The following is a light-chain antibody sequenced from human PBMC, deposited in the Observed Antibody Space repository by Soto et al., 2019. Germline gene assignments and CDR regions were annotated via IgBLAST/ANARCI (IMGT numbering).Light chain of an antibody. V-gene: IGKV3-20*01. Sequence: EIVLTQSPRTLSLSPGERATLSCRASRSVSGSYLAWYQQRPGQAPRGLSYSASLRATGTPDRFSGSGSGTDFSLTISRLEPEDCAVYYCQQYGGSPITFGQGTRLEI. CDR3: QQYGGSPIT. CDR1: RSVSGSY. CDR2: SAS. J-gene: IGKJ5*01.